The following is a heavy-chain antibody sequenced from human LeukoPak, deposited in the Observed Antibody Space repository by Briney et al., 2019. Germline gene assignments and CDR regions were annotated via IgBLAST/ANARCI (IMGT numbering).Heavy chain of an antibody. CDR3: AKVFRGSDSWIYDAFDI. CDR2: ISYDGSNK. V-gene: IGHV3-30*12. D-gene: IGHD2-21*02. CDR1: GFIFSNSG. Sequence: GGSLRLSCTVSGFIFSNSGMHWVRRAPGKGLEWVAVISYDGSNKYYADSVKGRFTISRDNSKNTLYLQMNSLRAEDTAVYYCAKVFRGSDSWIYDAFDIWGQGTMVTVSS. J-gene: IGHJ3*02.